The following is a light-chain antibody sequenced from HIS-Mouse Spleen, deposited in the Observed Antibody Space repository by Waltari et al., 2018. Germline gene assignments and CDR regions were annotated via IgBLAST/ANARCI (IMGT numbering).Light chain of an antibody. CDR3: SSYTSSSTLEVV. CDR2: DVS. V-gene: IGLV2-14*03. J-gene: IGLJ2*01. Sequence: QSALTQPASVSGSPGQSITISCTGTSSDVGGYNYVSWYQQHPGKAPKLMIYDVSNRPHGVSNSVSGAKAGNTASLTISGLQAEDEADYYCSSYTSSSTLEVVFGGGTKLTVL. CDR1: SSDVGGYNY.